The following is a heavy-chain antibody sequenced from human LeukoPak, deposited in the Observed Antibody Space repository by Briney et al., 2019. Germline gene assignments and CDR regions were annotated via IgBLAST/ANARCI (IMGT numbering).Heavy chain of an antibody. CDR1: GYTLTGYY. CDR3: ARELAAMVNNFDY. Sequence: ASVKVSCKASGYTLTGYYMHWVRQAPGQGLEWMGRINPNSGGTNYAQKFQGRVTMTRDTSISTAYMELSRLRSDDTAVYYCARELAAMVNNFDYWGQGTLVTVSS. V-gene: IGHV1-2*06. D-gene: IGHD5-18*01. CDR2: INPNSGGT. J-gene: IGHJ4*02.